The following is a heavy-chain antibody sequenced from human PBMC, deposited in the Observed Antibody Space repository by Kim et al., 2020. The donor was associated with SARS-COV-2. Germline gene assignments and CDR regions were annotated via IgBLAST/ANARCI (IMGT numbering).Heavy chain of an antibody. CDR2: INPNSGGT. CDR3: ARDHCTSTGCYEYYYYGMDV. J-gene: IGHJ6*02. CDR1: GYTFTDYY. V-gene: IGHV1-2*02. D-gene: IGHD2-2*01. Sequence: ASVKVSCKASGYTFTDYYMHWVRQAPGQGLEWMGWINPNSGGTNFAQRFQGRVTMTRDTSISTAYMELSRLRSDDTAVYYCARDHCTSTGCYEYYYYGMDVWGQGTTVTVS.